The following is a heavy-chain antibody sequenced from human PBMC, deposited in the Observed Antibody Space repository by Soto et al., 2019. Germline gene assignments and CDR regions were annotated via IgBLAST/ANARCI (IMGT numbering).Heavy chain of an antibody. CDR3: AGGPRYWSFAL. CDR2: FSYSGSL. J-gene: IGHJ2*01. V-gene: IGHV4-34*01. Sequence: GELQQRGTGLLKPSETLSLNCSVYGGSSRAYHWSWIRQSPGEGLVWIGEFSYSGSLNYNPSLKSRVVISLDTSTNHFSPTMTSVTAADAAVYFCAGGPRYWSFALWGRGTLV. CDR1: GGSSRAYH. D-gene: IGHD1-20*01.